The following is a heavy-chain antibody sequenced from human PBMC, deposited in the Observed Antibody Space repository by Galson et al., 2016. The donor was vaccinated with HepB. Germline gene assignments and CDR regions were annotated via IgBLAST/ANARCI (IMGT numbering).Heavy chain of an antibody. Sequence: CAISGDSASNNAAAWIWIRQSPSRGLEWLGRTYYRSQWDSDYAVSVKSRITIYSDTSKNLFSLQLNSVTPEDTAVYYCARAIHLGRGMDVWGHGTTVTVSS. D-gene: IGHD5-18*01. CDR2: TYYRSQWDS. CDR3: ARAIHLGRGMDV. CDR1: GDSASNNAAA. V-gene: IGHV6-1*01. J-gene: IGHJ6*02.